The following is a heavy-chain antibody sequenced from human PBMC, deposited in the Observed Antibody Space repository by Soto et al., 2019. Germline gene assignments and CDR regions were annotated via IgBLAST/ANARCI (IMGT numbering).Heavy chain of an antibody. J-gene: IGHJ6*02. CDR2: IKSKTDGGTT. CDR3: TTXAVRGVSMGYYYYGMDV. V-gene: IGHV3-15*01. CDR1: GFTFSNAW. D-gene: IGHD3-10*01. Sequence: GGSLRLSCAASGFTFSNAWMSWVRQAPGKGLEWVGRIKSKTDGGTTDYAAPVKGRFTISRDDSKNTLYLQMNSLKTEDTAVYYCTTXAVRGVSMGYYYYGMDVWGQGTTVTVSS.